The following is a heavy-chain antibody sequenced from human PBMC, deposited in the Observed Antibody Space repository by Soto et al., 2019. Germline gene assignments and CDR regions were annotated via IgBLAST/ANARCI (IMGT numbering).Heavy chain of an antibody. CDR3: ARDVAVAGTDPWDY. CDR1: GYTFTSYG. Sequence: RASVKVSCKASGYTFTSYGISWVRQAPGQGLEWMGWISAYNGNTSYAQKPQGRVTMTTDTSTSTAYMELRSLRSDDTAVYYCARDVAVAGTDPWDYWGQGTLVTVSS. J-gene: IGHJ4*02. CDR2: ISAYNGNT. D-gene: IGHD6-19*01. V-gene: IGHV1-18*04.